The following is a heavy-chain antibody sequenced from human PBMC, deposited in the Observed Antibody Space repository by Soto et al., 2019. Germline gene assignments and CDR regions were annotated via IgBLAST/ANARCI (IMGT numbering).Heavy chain of an antibody. J-gene: IGHJ4*02. V-gene: IGHV4-59*01. CDR1: GGSISSYY. CDR2: IYYGGST. Sequence: SETLSLTCTVSGGSISSYYWSWIRQPPGKGLEWIGYIYYGGSTNYNPSLKSRVTISVDTSKNQFSLKLSSVTAADTAVYYCARAVTGTADYWGQGTLVTVSS. D-gene: IGHD1-20*01. CDR3: ARAVTGTADY.